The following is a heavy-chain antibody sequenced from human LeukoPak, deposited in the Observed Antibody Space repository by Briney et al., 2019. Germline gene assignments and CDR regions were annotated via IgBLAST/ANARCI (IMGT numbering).Heavy chain of an antibody. CDR2: IFSSGST. J-gene: IGHJ5*02. D-gene: IGHD2-21*01. CDR3: ARGRIHVDP. CDR1: GGSVSSGSYY. Sequence: SETLSLTCTVSGGSVSSGSYYWSWIRQPPGKGLEWIGHIFSSGSTNYISSLKSRVTISVDASKNQFSLKLSSVTAADTAVYYCARGRIHVDPWGQGTLVTVSS. V-gene: IGHV4-61*01.